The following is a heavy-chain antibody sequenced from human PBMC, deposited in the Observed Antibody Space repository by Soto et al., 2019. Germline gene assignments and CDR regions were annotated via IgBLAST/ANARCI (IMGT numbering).Heavy chain of an antibody. J-gene: IGHJ6*02. D-gene: IGHD1-26*01. CDR2: ISSSGSTI. Sequence: GESLKISCAASGFTFSDYYMSWIRQAPGKGLEWVSYISSSGSTIYYADSVKGRFTISRDNAKNSLYLQMNSLRAEDTAVYYCARDRPRSSYYYYYSMDVWGQGTTVTVSS. CDR3: ARDRPRSSYYYYYSMDV. CDR1: GFTFSDYY. V-gene: IGHV3-11*01.